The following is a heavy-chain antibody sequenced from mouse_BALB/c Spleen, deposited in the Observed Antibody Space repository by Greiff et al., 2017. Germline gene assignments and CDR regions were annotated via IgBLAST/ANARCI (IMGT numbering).Heavy chain of an antibody. CDR1: GFTFSSFG. D-gene: IGHD2-3*01. V-gene: IGHV5-17*02. CDR3: ARDDGYYDWFAY. J-gene: IGHJ3*01. Sequence: EVQRVESGGGLVQPGGSRKLSCAASGFTFSSFGMHWVRQAPEKGLEWVAYISSGSSTIYYADTVKGRFTISRDNPKNTLFLQMTSLRSEDTAMYYCARDDGYYDWFAYWGQGTLVTVSA. CDR2: ISSGSSTI.